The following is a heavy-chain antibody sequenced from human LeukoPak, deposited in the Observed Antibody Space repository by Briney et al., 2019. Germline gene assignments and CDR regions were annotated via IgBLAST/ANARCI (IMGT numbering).Heavy chain of an antibody. Sequence: ASVKVSCKASGYTFTSYYIHWVRQAPGQGLEWMGIINPSGGSTSYAQKFQGRVTMTRDTSTSTVYMEVSSLRSEDTAVYYCAADCSGGSCYGYFDYWGQGTLVTVSS. CDR2: INPSGGST. CDR1: GYTFTSYY. D-gene: IGHD2-15*01. V-gene: IGHV1-46*01. J-gene: IGHJ4*02. CDR3: AADCSGGSCYGYFDY.